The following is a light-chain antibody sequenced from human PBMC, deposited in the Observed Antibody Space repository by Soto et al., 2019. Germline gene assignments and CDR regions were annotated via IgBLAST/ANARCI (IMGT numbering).Light chain of an antibody. J-gene: IGKJ4*01. CDR1: QSISSW. CDR2: KAS. Sequence: DIQMTQSPSTLPASVGDRVTITCRASQSISSWLAWYQQKPGKAPKLLIYKASTLESGVPSRFSGSASGTEFALTISSRQPDDCATYYCQQYDSYPLTFGGGNKVEIK. CDR3: QQYDSYPLT. V-gene: IGKV1-5*03.